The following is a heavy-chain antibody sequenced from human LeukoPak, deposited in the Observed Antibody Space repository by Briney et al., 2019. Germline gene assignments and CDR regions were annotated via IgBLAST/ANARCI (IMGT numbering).Heavy chain of an antibody. Sequence: SETLSLTCTVSGGSIDTYYWNWIRPPPGKGLEWIGNIDYSGTSNYNPSLMSRVTMSVDTSKNQFSLKLSSVTAADTAVYYCARQRLRGYYDSSGNYFDSWGQGTLVTVSS. V-gene: IGHV4-59*08. J-gene: IGHJ4*02. CDR1: GGSIDTYY. D-gene: IGHD3-22*01. CDR2: IDYSGTS. CDR3: ARQRLRGYYDSSGNYFDS.